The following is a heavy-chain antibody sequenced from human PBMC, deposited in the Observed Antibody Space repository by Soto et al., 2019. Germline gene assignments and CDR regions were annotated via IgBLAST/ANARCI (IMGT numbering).Heavy chain of an antibody. CDR1: GFTVSSNY. CDR2: IYSGGNT. D-gene: IGHD3-16*01. Sequence: EVQLVESGGGLIQPGGSLRLSCAASGFTVSSNYMSWVRQAPGKGLEWVSVIYSGGNTYYADSVKGRFTISRDNSKNTLYHQMNSLRDEDTAVYYCGGGEPSPTLFDYWVEGTLVTVSS. CDR3: GGGEPSPTLFDY. V-gene: IGHV3-53*01. J-gene: IGHJ4*02.